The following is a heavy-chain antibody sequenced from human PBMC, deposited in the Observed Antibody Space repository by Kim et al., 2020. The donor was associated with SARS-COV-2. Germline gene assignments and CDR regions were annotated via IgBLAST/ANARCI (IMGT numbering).Heavy chain of an antibody. J-gene: IGHJ3*02. Sequence: SETLSLTCAVYGGSFSGYYWSWIRQPPGKGLEWIGEINHSGSTNYNPSLKSRVTISVDTSKNQFSLKLSSVTAADTAVYYCARSRYSSSWSAVKIWGQGT. CDR1: GGSFSGYY. D-gene: IGHD6-13*01. CDR3: ARSRYSSSWSAVKI. CDR2: INHSGST. V-gene: IGHV4-34*01.